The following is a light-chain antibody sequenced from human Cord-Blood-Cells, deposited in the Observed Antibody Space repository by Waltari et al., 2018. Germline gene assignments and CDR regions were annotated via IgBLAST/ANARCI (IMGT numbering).Light chain of an antibody. J-gene: IGKJ4*01. V-gene: IGKV1-33*01. Sequence: DIQLTQSPSSLSASVGDRVTITRQASQDISNYLNWYQQKPGKATKLLIYDASNLETGVPSRFSGSGSGTDFTFTISSLQPEDIATYYCQQYDNRPPKLTFGGGTKVEIK. CDR3: QQYDNRPPKLT. CDR1: QDISNY. CDR2: DAS.